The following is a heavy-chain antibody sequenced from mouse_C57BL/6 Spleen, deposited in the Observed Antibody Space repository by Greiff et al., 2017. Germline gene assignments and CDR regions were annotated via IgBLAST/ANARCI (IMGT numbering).Heavy chain of an antibody. CDR2: INPSNGGT. CDR1: GYTFTSYW. CDR3: AREGGLRAWFAY. J-gene: IGHJ3*01. V-gene: IGHV1-53*01. D-gene: IGHD2-4*01. Sequence: QVQLQQPGTELVKPGASVKLSCKASGYTFTSYWMHWVKQRPGQGLEWIGNINPSNGGTNYNEKFKSKATLTVGKSSSTAYMQLSSLTSEDSAVYYCAREGGLRAWFAYWGQATLATVSA.